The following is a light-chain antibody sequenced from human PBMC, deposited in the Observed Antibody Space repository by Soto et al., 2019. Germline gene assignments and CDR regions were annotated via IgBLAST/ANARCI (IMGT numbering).Light chain of an antibody. V-gene: IGLV2-8*01. CDR3: SSYAGSNNYV. Sequence: QSVLTQPPSASGSPGQSVTISCTGTSSDVGGYNFVSWFQQHPGKAPKLMIYEVTERSSGVPDRFSGSKSGNTASLTVSGLQAEDEADYYCSSYAGSNNYVFGTGTKVTVL. CDR2: EVT. CDR1: SSDVGGYNF. J-gene: IGLJ1*01.